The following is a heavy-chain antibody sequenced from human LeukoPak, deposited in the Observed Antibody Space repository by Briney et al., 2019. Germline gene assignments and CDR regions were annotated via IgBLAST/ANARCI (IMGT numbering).Heavy chain of an antibody. D-gene: IGHD5-12*01. CDR1: GYTFTGYY. CDR3: ARDGRYSGYDLFDY. Sequence: VASVRVSCKASGYTFTGYYMHWVRQAPGQGLEWMGWINPNSGGTNYAQKFQGRVTMTRDTSISTAYMELSRLRSDDTAVYYCARDGRYSGYDLFDYWGQGTLVTVSS. J-gene: IGHJ4*02. V-gene: IGHV1-2*02. CDR2: INPNSGGT.